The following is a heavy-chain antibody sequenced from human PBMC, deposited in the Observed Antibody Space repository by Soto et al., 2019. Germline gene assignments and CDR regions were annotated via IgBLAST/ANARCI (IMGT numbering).Heavy chain of an antibody. V-gene: IGHV3-49*03. CDR3: TRDIICGGDCYSDYYYYGMDV. J-gene: IGHJ6*02. D-gene: IGHD2-21*02. Sequence: GGSLRLSCTASGFTFGDYAMSWFRQAPGKGLEWVGFIRSKAYGGTTEYAASVKGRFTISRDDSKSIAYLQMNSLKTEDTAVYYCTRDIICGGDCYSDYYYYGMDVWGQGTTVTVSS. CDR2: IRSKAYGGTT. CDR1: GFTFGDYA.